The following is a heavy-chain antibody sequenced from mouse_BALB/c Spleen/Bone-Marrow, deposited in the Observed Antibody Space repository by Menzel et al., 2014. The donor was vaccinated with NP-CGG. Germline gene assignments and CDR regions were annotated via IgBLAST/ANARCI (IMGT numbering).Heavy chain of an antibody. Sequence: VQLQKSGAELVKPGASVKLSCKASGYTFTGYWMRWVKQRPGQGLEWIGEINPSNGRTNYNEKFKSMATLTVDKSSSTAYMQLSSPTSEDSAVFYCARLIYGSSYIVDFWGQGTSVSVSS. J-gene: IGHJ4*01. CDR3: ARLIYGSSYIVDF. CDR2: INPSNGRT. CDR1: GYTFTGYW. V-gene: IGHV1S81*02. D-gene: IGHD1-1*01.